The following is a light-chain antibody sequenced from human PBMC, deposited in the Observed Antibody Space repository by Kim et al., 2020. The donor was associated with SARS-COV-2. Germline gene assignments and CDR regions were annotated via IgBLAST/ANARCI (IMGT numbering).Light chain of an antibody. CDR3: SALDNSLSEV. V-gene: IGLV10-54*02. CDR1: SNIVGNQG. J-gene: IGLJ2*01. CDR2: RNN. Sequence: QAGLTQPPSVSKGLRQTATLTCTGNSNIVGNQGAAWLQQHQGHPPKLLSYRNNNRPSGISERFSASRSGNTASLTITGLQPEDEADYYCSALDNSLSEVFGGGTKLTVL.